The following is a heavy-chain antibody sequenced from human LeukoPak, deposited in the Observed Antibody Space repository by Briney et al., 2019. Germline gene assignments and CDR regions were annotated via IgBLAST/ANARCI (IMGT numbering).Heavy chain of an antibody. CDR1: GYTFTSYW. D-gene: IGHD2-2*01. J-gene: IGHJ4*02. V-gene: IGHV5-51*01. CDR2: IYPGDSDT. CDR3: ARLGICSSTSCYDLSLAY. Sequence: KVSCKASGYTFTSYWIGWVRQMPGKGLEWMGIIYPGDSDTRYSPSFQGQVTISADKSISTAYLQWSSLKASDTAMYYCARLGICSSTSCYDLSLAYWGQGTLVTVSS.